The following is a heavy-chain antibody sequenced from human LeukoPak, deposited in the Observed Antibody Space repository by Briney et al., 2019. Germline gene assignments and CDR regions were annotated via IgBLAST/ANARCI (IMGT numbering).Heavy chain of an antibody. Sequence: PSETLSLTCTVSGGSISSYYWSWIRRPPGKGLEWIGYIYHSGSTYYNPSLKSRVTISVDRSKNQFSLKLSSVTAADTAVYYCARYSSGWQYYFDYWGQGTLVTVSS. CDR3: ARYSSGWQYYFDY. CDR2: IYHSGST. D-gene: IGHD6-19*01. CDR1: GGSISSYY. V-gene: IGHV4-59*12. J-gene: IGHJ4*02.